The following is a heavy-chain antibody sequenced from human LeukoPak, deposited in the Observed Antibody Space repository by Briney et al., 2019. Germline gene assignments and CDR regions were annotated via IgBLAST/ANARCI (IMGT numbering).Heavy chain of an antibody. D-gene: IGHD3-22*01. J-gene: IGHJ3*02. CDR3: AREWYCDKPGAFDI. V-gene: IGHV4-59*01. Sequence: SETLSLTCTVSGGSISSYYWSWIRQPPGKGLEWIGYIYYSGSTNYNPSLKSRVTISVDTSKNQFSLKLSSVTAADTAVYYCAREWYCDKPGAFDIWGQGTMVTVSS. CDR2: IYYSGST. CDR1: GGSISSYY.